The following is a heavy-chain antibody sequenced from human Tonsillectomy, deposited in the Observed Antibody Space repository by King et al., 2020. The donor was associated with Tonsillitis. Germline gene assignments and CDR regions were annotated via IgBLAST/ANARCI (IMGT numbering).Heavy chain of an antibody. CDR2: ISGSGDTT. V-gene: IGHV3-23*04. CDR1: GFTFSIYD. J-gene: IGHJ4*02. D-gene: IGHD5/OR15-5a*01. Sequence: VQLVESGGGLVQPGGSLRLSCAASGFTFSIYDMTWVRQAPGKGLEWVSAISGSGDTTYYADSVKGRFTISRDNSMNTLHLQMNSLRADDTAVYYCAKDRAYSVYASDSGLDFWGQGTLVTVSS. CDR3: AKDRAYSVYASDSGLDF.